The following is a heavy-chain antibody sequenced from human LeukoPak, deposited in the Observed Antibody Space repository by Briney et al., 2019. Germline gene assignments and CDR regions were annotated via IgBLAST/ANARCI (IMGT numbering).Heavy chain of an antibody. CDR3: ARDIAGVSSSTSLYYFDY. CDR1: GFTFSSYA. CDR2: ISYDGSNK. J-gene: IGHJ4*02. Sequence: GGSLRLSCAASGFTFSSYAMHWVRQAPGKGLEWVAVISYDGSNKYYADSVKGRFTISRDNAKNSLYLQMNSLRAEDTAVYYCARDIAGVSSSTSLYYFDYWGQGTLVTVSS. D-gene: IGHD2-2*01. V-gene: IGHV3-30-3*01.